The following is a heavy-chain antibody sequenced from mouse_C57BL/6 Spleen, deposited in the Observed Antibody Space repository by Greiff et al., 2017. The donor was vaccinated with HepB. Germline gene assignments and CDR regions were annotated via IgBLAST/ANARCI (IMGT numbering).Heavy chain of an antibody. V-gene: IGHV1-76*01. CDR2: IYPGSGNT. D-gene: IGHD2-1*01. CDR1: GYTFTDYY. CDR3: ARSRGNLYAMDY. Sequence: VQLQQSGAELVRPGASVKLSCKASGYTFTDYYINWVKQRPGQGLEWIARIYPGSGNTYYNEKFKGKATLTAEKSSSIAYMQLSSLTSEDSAVYFCARSRGNLYAMDYWGQGTSVTVSS. J-gene: IGHJ4*01.